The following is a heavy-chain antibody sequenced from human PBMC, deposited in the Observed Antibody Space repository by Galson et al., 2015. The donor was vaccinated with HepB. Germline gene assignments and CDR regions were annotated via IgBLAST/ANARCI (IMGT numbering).Heavy chain of an antibody. CDR3: AKPKYSSSIYYYYGMDV. Sequence: SLRLSCAASGFTFSRYGMHWVRQAPGKGLEWVAVISYDGSNKYYADSVKGRFTISRDNSKNTLYLQMNSLRAEDTAVYYCAKPKYSSSIYYYYGMDVWGQGTTVTVSS. D-gene: IGHD6-6*01. CDR1: GFTFSRYG. CDR2: ISYDGSNK. V-gene: IGHV3-30*18. J-gene: IGHJ6*02.